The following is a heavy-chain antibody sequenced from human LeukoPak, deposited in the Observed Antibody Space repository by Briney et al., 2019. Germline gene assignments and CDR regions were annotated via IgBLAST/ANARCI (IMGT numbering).Heavy chain of an antibody. CDR1: GYTFTSYG. V-gene: IGHV1-69*13. CDR2: IIPIFGTA. CDR3: ARGRQLWLLDP. Sequence: SVKVSCKASGYTFTSYGISWVRQAAGQGLEWMGGIIPIFGTANYAQKFQGRVTITADESTSTAYMELSSLRSEDTAVYYCARGRQLWLLDPWGQGILVTVSS. J-gene: IGHJ5*02. D-gene: IGHD5-18*01.